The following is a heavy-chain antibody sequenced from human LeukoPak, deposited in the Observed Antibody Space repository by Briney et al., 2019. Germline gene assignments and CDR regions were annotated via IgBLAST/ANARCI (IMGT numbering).Heavy chain of an antibody. J-gene: IGHJ4*02. CDR1: GYTFTSYG. Sequence: ASVKVSCKASGYTFTSYGISWVRQAPGQGLEWMGWISAYNGNTNYAQKLQGRVTMTTDTSTSTAYMELRSLRSDDTAVYYCARVVGRGVDTAMVGGDYWGQGTLVTVSS. D-gene: IGHD5-18*01. CDR2: ISAYNGNT. V-gene: IGHV1-18*01. CDR3: ARVVGRGVDTAMVGGDY.